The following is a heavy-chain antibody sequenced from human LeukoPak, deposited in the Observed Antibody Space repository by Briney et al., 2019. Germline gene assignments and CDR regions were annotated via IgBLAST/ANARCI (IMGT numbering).Heavy chain of an antibody. V-gene: IGHV1-46*01. D-gene: IGHD4-17*01. CDR3: ARAAILYGDYGNWFDP. CDR1: GYTFTSYY. CDR2: INPSGGST. J-gene: IGHJ5*02. Sequence: ASVKVSCKASGYTFTSYYMHWVRQAPGQGLEWMGIINPSGGSTSYAQKFQGRVTMTRDTSTSTVYMELSSLRSEDTAVYYCARAAILYGDYGNWFDPWGQGTLVTVSS.